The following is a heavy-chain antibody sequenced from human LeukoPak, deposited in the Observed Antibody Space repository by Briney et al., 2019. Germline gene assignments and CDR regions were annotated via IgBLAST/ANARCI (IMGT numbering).Heavy chain of an antibody. Sequence: GASVKVSCKASGYSFVLYGISWVRQAPGEGPEWMGWISGSTGDTNYAQKFQGRVTMTADTSSSTAYMELRSLRSEDTAVYFCTRGSPSSSWSESLFDYWGQGTLVTVSS. J-gene: IGHJ4*02. CDR1: GYSFVLYG. D-gene: IGHD6-13*01. V-gene: IGHV1-18*01. CDR2: ISGSTGDT. CDR3: TRGSPSSSWSESLFDY.